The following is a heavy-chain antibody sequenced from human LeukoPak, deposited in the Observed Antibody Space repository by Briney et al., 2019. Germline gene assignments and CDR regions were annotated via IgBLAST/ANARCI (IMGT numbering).Heavy chain of an antibody. J-gene: IGHJ5*02. CDR3: ARGSVLLWFGEFNP. V-gene: IGHV1-69*04. CDR1: GGTFSSYA. Sequence: SVKVSCKASGGTFSSYAISWVRQAPGQGLEWMGRIIPILGIANYAQKFQGRVTMTRNTSISTAYMELSSLRSEDTAVYYCARGSVLLWFGEFNPWGQGTLVTASS. CDR2: IIPILGIA. D-gene: IGHD3-10*01.